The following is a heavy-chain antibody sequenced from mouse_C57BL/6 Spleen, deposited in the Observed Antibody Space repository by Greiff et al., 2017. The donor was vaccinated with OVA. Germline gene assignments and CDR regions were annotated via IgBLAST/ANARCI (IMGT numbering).Heavy chain of an antibody. J-gene: IGHJ2*01. D-gene: IGHD1-1*01. CDR1: GYTFTSYW. CDR2: IHPNSGST. CDR3: ARDGSYYYGSSDY. V-gene: IGHV1-64*01. Sequence: QVQLQQPGAELVKPGASVKLSCKASGYTFTSYWMHWVKQRPGQGLEWIGMIHPNSGSTNYNEKFKSKATLTVDKSSSTAYMQLSSLTSEDSAVYYCARDGSYYYGSSDYWGQGTTLTVSS.